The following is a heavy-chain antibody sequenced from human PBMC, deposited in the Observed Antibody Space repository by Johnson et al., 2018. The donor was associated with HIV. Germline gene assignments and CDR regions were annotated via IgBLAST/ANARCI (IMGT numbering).Heavy chain of an antibody. CDR2: IRQDGSEK. CDR3: ARACRDGYTCDVYDI. Sequence: MQLVESVGGLVQPGGSLRLSCAGSGFIFRTHWILWVRQPPGKGLEWVATIRQDGSEKFYVDSVKGRFTIFRDNAENSLFLQMDSLRAEDTAVFYCARACRDGYTCDVYDIWGQGTMVTVSS. J-gene: IGHJ3*02. D-gene: IGHD5-24*01. CDR1: GFIFRTHW. V-gene: IGHV3-7*02.